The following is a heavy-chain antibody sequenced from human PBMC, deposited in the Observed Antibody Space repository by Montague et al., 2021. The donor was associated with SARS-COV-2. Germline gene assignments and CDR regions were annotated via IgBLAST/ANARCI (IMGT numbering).Heavy chain of an antibody. Sequence: SATLSLTCHVYGASFSGYYWSWVRQSPGKGLEWIGEVIHSGTTNYNPSLKGRVTISIDSSNDRFSPRLTSLTAADTGVYYCASGEFFYYGSGNYYRSALDDWGQGTTVTVSS. CDR3: ASGEFFYYGSGNYYRSALDD. D-gene: IGHD3-10*01. V-gene: IGHV4-34*12. J-gene: IGHJ6*02. CDR1: GASFSGYY. CDR2: VIHSGTT.